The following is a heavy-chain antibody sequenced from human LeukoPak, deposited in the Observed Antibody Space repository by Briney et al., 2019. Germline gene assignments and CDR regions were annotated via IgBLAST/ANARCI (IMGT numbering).Heavy chain of an antibody. V-gene: IGHV3-21*01. CDR1: GFTFSSYS. CDR3: ARHRLITGYNNWFDP. Sequence: KPGGSLRLSCAASGFTFSSYSMNWVRQSPGKGLEWVSSITSSSSYIYYADSVKGRFTISRDNAMNSLYLQMNSLRAEDTAVYYCARHRLITGYNNWFDPWGQGTLVTVSS. D-gene: IGHD1-1*01. J-gene: IGHJ5*02. CDR2: ITSSSSYI.